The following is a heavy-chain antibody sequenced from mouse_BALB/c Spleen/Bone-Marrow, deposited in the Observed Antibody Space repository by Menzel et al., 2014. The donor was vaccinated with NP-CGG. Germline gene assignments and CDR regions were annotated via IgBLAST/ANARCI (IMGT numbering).Heavy chain of an antibody. D-gene: IGHD1-1*01. CDR1: GYAFSSSW. CDR2: IYPGDGDT. Sequence: QVQLQQSGPELVKPGASVKISCKASGYAFSSSWMNWVKQRPGQGLEWIGRIYPGDGDTNYNGKFKGKATLTADKSSSTAYMQFSSLTSVDSAVYFRARDYYGSSFDYWGQGTLSQSPQ. V-gene: IGHV1-82*01. CDR3: ARDYYGSSFDY. J-gene: IGHJ2*01.